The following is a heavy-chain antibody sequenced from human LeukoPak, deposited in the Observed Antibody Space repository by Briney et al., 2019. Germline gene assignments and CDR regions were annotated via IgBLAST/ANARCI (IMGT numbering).Heavy chain of an antibody. J-gene: IGHJ4*02. V-gene: IGHV1-69*13. CDR1: GGTFSSYA. Sequence: ASVKVSCKASGGTFSSYAISWVRQAPGQGLEWMGGIIPIFGTANYAQKFQGRVTITADESTSTAYMELSSLRSEDTAVYYCARAKTRITMIVVVITGPSDYWGQGTLVTVSS. D-gene: IGHD3-22*01. CDR3: ARAKTRITMIVVVITGPSDY. CDR2: IIPIFGTA.